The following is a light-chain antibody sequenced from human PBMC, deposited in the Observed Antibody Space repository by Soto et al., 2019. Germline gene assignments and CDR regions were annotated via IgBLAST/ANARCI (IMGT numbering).Light chain of an antibody. CDR1: QSVSSNY. CDR2: GVS. Sequence: EIVLTQSPGTLSLSLGERVTLSCRASQSVSSNYLAWYQQRPGQAPRLLIHGVSSRATGIPDRFTGSGFGRDFTLTISSLEPEDSAVYYCQQYGRSPYSFGQGTKLEIK. J-gene: IGKJ2*01. V-gene: IGKV3-20*01. CDR3: QQYGRSPYS.